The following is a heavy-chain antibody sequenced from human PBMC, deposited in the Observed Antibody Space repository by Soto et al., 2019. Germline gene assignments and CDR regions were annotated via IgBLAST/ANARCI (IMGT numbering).Heavy chain of an antibody. CDR3: ARSNWYSEY. J-gene: IGHJ4*02. CDR2: IYYTGNT. Sequence: QVQLQESGPRLVKPSETLSLPCTVPGGSNTTHYWSWLRQPPGKGLEWIGYIYYTGNTNYNPSLKSRVTISVDTSKNQFSLNLTSLTAADTAIYYCARSNWYSEYWGQGTLVTVSS. V-gene: IGHV4-59*11. D-gene: IGHD7-27*01. CDR1: GGSNTTHY.